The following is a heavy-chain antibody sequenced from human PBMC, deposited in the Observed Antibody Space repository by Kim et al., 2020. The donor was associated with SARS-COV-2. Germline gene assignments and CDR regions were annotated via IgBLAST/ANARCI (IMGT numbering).Heavy chain of an antibody. CDR3: AREDVAAAGTGFDP. V-gene: IGHV3-33*01. J-gene: IGHJ5*02. Sequence: GGSLRLSCAASGFTFSSYGMHWVRQAPGKGLEWVAVIWYDGSNKYYADSVKGRFTISRDNSKNTLYLQMNSLRAEDTAVYYCAREDVAAAGTGFDPWGQGTLVTVSS. CDR2: IWYDGSNK. D-gene: IGHD6-13*01. CDR1: GFTFSSYG.